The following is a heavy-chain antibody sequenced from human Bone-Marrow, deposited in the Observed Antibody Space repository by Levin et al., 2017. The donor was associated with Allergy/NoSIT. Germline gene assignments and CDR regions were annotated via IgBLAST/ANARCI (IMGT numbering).Heavy chain of an antibody. D-gene: IGHD3-22*01. CDR2: INHSGST. J-gene: IGHJ4*02. CDR3: ARGNPYYYDSSAYAPYYFDN. V-gene: IGHV4-34*01. Sequence: SETLSLTCAVYGGSFSGYYWSWIRQPPGKGLEWIGDINHSGSTNYSPSLESRGTISVDKSNKQFSLKLNSVTAADTAVYYCARGNPYYYDSSAYAPYYFDNWGQGTLVTVAS. CDR1: GGSFSGYY.